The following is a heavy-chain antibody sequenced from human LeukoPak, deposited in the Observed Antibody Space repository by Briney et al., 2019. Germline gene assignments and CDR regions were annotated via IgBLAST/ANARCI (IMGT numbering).Heavy chain of an antibody. CDR1: GGTFSSYA. D-gene: IGHD1-7*01. CDR3: ARDNYAGANWFDP. CDR2: IIPIFGTA. J-gene: IGHJ5*02. V-gene: IGHV1-69*05. Sequence: ASVKVSCKASGGTFSSYAISWVRQAPGQGLEWMGGIIPIFGTANYAQKFQCRVTITTDESTSTAYMELSSLRSEDTAVYYCARDNYAGANWFDPWGQGTLVTVSP.